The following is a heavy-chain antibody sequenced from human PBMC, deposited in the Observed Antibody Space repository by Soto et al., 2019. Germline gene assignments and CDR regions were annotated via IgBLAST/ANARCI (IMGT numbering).Heavy chain of an antibody. CDR2: IKQDGSEK. Sequence: EVQLVESGGGLVQPGGSLRLSCAASGFTFSSYWMSWVRQAPGKGLEWVANIKQDGSEKYYVDSVKGRFTISRDNAKNSLYLQMNSLRAEDTAVYYCARDQSYIKGGYYYYYYMDVWGKGTTVTVSS. CDR3: ARDQSYIKGGYYYYYYMDV. CDR1: GFTFSSYW. D-gene: IGHD1-26*01. V-gene: IGHV3-7*01. J-gene: IGHJ6*03.